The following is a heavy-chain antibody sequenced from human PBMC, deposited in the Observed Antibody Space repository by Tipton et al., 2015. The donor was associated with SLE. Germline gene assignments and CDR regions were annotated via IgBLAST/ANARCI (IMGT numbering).Heavy chain of an antibody. CDR2: MSYSGST. D-gene: IGHD1-7*01. J-gene: IGHJ4*02. V-gene: IGHV4-59*11. CDR3: ARVLTGTSTFDY. CDR1: GDSISSPH. Sequence: TLSLTCPVSGDSISSPHWSWIRQPPGKGLEWIGYMSYSGSTNSNPSLKSRVTMSLDTSKNQFSLRLNSVTAADTAVYYCARVLTGTSTFDYWGQGTLVTVSS.